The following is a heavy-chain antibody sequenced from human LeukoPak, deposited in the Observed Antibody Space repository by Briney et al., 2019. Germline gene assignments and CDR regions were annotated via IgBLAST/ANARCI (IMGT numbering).Heavy chain of an antibody. V-gene: IGHV3-23*01. CDR3: ATNWNLDY. CDR1: GFTFSRYA. Sequence: GGSLRLSCAASGFTFSRYAMSWVRQAPGKGLECISVISGSGGNTYYADSVKGRFTISRDNSKNTLYLQIHSLRAEDTALYYCATNWNLDYWGQGTLVTVSS. J-gene: IGHJ4*02. D-gene: IGHD1-1*01. CDR2: ISGSGGNT.